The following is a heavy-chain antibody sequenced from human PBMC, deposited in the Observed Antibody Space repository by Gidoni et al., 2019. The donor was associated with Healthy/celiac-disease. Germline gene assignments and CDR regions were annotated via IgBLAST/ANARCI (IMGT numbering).Heavy chain of an antibody. Sequence: QVQLVQSGAEVKKPGASVKVSCKASGYTFTGYYMLWVRQAPGQGLEWIGWINPNSGGTNYAQKFQGWVTMTRDTSISTAYMELSRLRSDDTAVYYCARESRIAAADLGYYYYGMDVWGQGTTVTVSS. CDR3: ARESRIAAADLGYYYYGMDV. CDR2: INPNSGGT. V-gene: IGHV1-2*04. J-gene: IGHJ6*02. D-gene: IGHD6-13*01. CDR1: GYTFTGYY.